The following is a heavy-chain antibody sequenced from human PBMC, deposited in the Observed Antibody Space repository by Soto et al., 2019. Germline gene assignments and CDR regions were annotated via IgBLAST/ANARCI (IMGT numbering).Heavy chain of an antibody. CDR3: ALLPTLLYAFDI. J-gene: IGHJ3*02. V-gene: IGHV4-30-4*01. Sequence: PSETLSLTCTVSGGSMSSGDYYWSWIRQPPGKGLEWIGYIYYSGSTYYNPSLKSRVTISVDTSKNQFSLKLSSVTAADTAVYYCALLPTLLYAFDIWGQGTMVTVSS. CDR1: GGSMSSGDYY. CDR2: IYYSGST. D-gene: IGHD2-2*01.